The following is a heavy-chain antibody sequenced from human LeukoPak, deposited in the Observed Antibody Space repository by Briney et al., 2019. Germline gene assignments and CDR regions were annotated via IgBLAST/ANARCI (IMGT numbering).Heavy chain of an antibody. CDR1: GGSISSYY. J-gene: IGHJ4*02. CDR2: LFYSGST. Sequence: SETLSLTCTVSGGSISSYYWRWIRQPPGKGLEWIAYLFYSGSTDYNPSLESRVTISVDTSKNQFSLKLRSVTAADTVVYYCATVAVIRGVTYFDYWGQGTLVTVSS. V-gene: IGHV4-59*01. D-gene: IGHD3-10*01. CDR3: ATVAVIRGVTYFDY.